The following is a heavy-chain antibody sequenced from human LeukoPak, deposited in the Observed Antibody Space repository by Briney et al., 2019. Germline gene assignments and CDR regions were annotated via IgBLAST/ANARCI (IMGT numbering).Heavy chain of an antibody. V-gene: IGHV4-30-2*02. D-gene: IGHD2-2*01. CDR1: GGSISSGGYS. J-gene: IGHJ5*02. Sequence: PSETLSLTCAVSGGSISSGGYSWSWIRQPPGKGLEWIGYIYHSGSTYYNPSLKSRVTISIDTSKNQFSLKLSSVTAADTAVYYCASGGFCGSTTCYPNWFDPWGQGTLVTVSS. CDR2: IYHSGST. CDR3: ASGGFCGSTTCYPNWFDP.